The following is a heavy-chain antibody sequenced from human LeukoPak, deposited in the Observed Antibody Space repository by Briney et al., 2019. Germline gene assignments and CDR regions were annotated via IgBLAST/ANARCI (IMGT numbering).Heavy chain of an antibody. V-gene: IGHV3-53*05. Sequence: PGGSLRLSCVASGFTVSTNYMSWVRQAPGKGLEWVSVIYSGGSTYYADSVKGRFTISRDNSKNTLYLQMNSLRAEDTAVYFCTADTNTYYDFWSGYRWGQGTLVTVSS. CDR2: IYSGGST. CDR1: GFTVSTNY. D-gene: IGHD3-3*01. J-gene: IGHJ4*02. CDR3: TADTNTYYDFWSGYR.